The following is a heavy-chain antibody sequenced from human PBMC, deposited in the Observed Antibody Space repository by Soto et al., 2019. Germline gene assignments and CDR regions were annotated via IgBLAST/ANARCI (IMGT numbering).Heavy chain of an antibody. CDR3: AKELRETGGYYFDC. CDR1: GFSFSKYG. V-gene: IGHV3-30*18. Sequence: QVHLAESGGGVVQPGRSLRLSCAASGFSFSKYGMHWVRQAPGKGLEWVAEMSDDGSKKYYGDSVKCRFTISRDNSKNTLYLLIDCLRPEDTAMYYCAKELRETGGYYFDCWGQGTLVTVSS. CDR2: MSDDGSKK. D-gene: IGHD3-16*01. J-gene: IGHJ4*02.